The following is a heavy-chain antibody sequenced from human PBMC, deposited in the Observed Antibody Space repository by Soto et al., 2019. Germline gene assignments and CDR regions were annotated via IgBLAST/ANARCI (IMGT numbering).Heavy chain of an antibody. CDR3: VKDRSRWYYFDY. V-gene: IGHV3-23*01. J-gene: IGHJ4*02. CDR1: GFTFNNFA. Sequence: EVQLLESGGALVQPGGSLRLACAASGFTFNNFAMSWVRQAPGKGLEWVSGITASGSFTYYAASVKGRFTISRDNRKNTLSLQIDSLRGEDTASYYCVKDRSRWYYFDYWGPGTLVTVSS. D-gene: IGHD6-13*01. CDR2: ITASGSFT.